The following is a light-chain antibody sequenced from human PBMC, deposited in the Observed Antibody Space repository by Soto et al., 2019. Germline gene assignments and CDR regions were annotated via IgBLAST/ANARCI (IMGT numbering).Light chain of an antibody. CDR1: PSVSSSY. J-gene: IGKJ3*01. V-gene: IGKV3D-20*02. Sequence: EIVWPPSPGTLSFSPVERSTLSGSARPSVSSSYLAWYQQKPGPAPRLLIYDTSTGATCIPARFSGSGSGTDFTLTIRRLEPEDFAVYSCQQSGNWPPGFNFGTGHKGDIK. CDR3: QQSGNWPPGFN. CDR2: DTS.